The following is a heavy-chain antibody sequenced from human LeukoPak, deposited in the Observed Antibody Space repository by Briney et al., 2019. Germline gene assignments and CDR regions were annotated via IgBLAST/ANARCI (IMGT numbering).Heavy chain of an antibody. CDR3: ARGRGAATTVVTATLDDY. V-gene: IGHV1-2*02. CDR1: GYTFTGYF. J-gene: IGHJ4*02. CDR2: INPNSGGT. D-gene: IGHD4-23*01. Sequence: ASVKVSCKASGYTFTGYFMHWVRQAPGQGLEWTGWINPNSGGTKYAQKFQGRVTMTRDKSITTAYMELSRLTSDDTAVYYCARGRGAATTVVTATLDDYWGQGTLVTVS.